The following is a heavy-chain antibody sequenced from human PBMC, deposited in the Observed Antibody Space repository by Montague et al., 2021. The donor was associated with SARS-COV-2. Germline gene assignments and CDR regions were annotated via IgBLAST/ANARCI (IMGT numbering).Heavy chain of an antibody. V-gene: IGHV4-59*01. Sequence: SETLSLTCTVSGGSISSYYYCWIRQPPGKGLEWIGYIYYSGSTNXNPSLKSRVTISVDTSKNQFSLKLSSVTAADTAVYYCARGDYYDYAFDIWGQGTMVTVSS. CDR2: IYYSGST. D-gene: IGHD3-22*01. CDR3: ARGDYYDYAFDI. J-gene: IGHJ3*02. CDR1: GGSISSYY.